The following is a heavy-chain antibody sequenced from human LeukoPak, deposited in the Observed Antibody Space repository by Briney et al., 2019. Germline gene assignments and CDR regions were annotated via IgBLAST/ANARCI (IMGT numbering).Heavy chain of an antibody. J-gene: IGHJ4*02. V-gene: IGHV3-23*01. CDR1: GFPFSSYA. Sequence: GGSLRLSCTASGFPFSSYAMSWVRQAPGKGLECVSTMSGSGDIINYANSVEGRFTISRDNSKKTVNLQMNSLRAEDTAVYYCAKDTYNGRRLDYWGQGTLVTVSA. D-gene: IGHD2-8*01. CDR2: MSGSGDII. CDR3: AKDTYNGRRLDY.